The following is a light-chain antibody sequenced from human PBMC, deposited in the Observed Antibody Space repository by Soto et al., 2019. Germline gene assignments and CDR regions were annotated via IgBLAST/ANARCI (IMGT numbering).Light chain of an antibody. Sequence: QSVLTQPPSASGTPGQRVTISCSGSSSNIGSNTVNWYQQLPRTAPKLLIYSNNQRPSGVPDRFSGSKSGSSASLAISGLQSEDEADYYCAAWDDSLNGPLFGGGTKVPS. CDR2: SNN. V-gene: IGLV1-44*01. CDR1: SSNIGSNT. J-gene: IGLJ3*02. CDR3: AAWDDSLNGPL.